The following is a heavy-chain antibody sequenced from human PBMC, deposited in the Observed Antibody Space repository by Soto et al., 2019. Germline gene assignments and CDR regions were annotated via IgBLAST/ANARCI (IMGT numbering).Heavy chain of an antibody. CDR3: ARATESHYFDY. CDR1: GASISSSGYY. V-gene: IGHV4-31*03. CDR2: IYYRGTT. Sequence: QVQLQESGPGLVKPSQTLSLTCTLSGASISSSGYYWSWIRLHPGEGLEWIGYIYYRGTTYFNPSLTSRLTISSDTSKQEFSLPRTAVTAADTAVYYCARATESHYFDYWGRGILVTVTS. J-gene: IGHJ4*02.